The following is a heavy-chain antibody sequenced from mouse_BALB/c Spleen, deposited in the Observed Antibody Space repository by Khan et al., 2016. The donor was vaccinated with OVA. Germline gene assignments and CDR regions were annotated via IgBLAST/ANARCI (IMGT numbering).Heavy chain of an antibody. CDR3: YRADVRFAY. J-gene: IGHJ3*01. Sequence: VQLQQSGAELVRSGASVKLSCTASGFNIKDYYLHWVKQRPKQGLEWIGWIDPENGDTEYAPKFQGKATMTADTSSNTAYLQLSSLTSEDTAVYYCYRADVRFAYWGQGTLVTVSA. CDR1: GFNIKDYY. V-gene: IGHV14-4*02. CDR2: IDPENGDT. D-gene: IGHD3-3*01.